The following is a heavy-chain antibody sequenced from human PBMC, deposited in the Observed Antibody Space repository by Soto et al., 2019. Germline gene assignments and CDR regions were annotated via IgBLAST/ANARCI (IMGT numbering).Heavy chain of an antibody. CDR3: ARAFSSDCSGGSCYSSKNDY. J-gene: IGHJ4*02. Sequence: GGSLRLSCAASGFTFSSYAMHWVRQAPGKGLEWVAVISYDGSNKYYADSVKGRFTISRDNSKSTLYLQMNRLRAEDTAVYYCARAFSSDCSGGSCYSSKNDYWGQGTLVTVSS. CDR1: GFTFSSYA. V-gene: IGHV3-30-3*01. CDR2: ISYDGSNK. D-gene: IGHD2-15*01.